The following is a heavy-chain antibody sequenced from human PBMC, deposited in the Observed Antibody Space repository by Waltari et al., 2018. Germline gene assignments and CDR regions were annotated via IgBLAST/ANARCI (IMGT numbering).Heavy chain of an antibody. CDR2: ISYDGSNK. CDR3: ASAGAEGDY. CDR1: GFTFSSYA. Sequence: QVQLVESGGGVVQPGRSLRLSCAASGFTFSSYAMHWVRQAPGKGLEWVAVISYDGSNKYYADSVKGRFTISRDNSKNTLYLQMNSLRAEDTAVYYCASAGAEGDYWGQGTLVTVSS. J-gene: IGHJ4*02. V-gene: IGHV3-30-3*01.